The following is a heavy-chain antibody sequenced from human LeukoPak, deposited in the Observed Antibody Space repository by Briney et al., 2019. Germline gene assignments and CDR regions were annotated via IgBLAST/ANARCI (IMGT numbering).Heavy chain of an antibody. J-gene: IGHJ4*02. Sequence: GGSLRLSCAASGFIFSSYAMSWVRQAPGRGLEWVASIRASGDSTYYAESLKGRFTISRDNSQSTLFLKSNSLRADDTAEYYCARAWDYGSGFVFDSWGQGTLVTVSS. V-gene: IGHV3-23*01. D-gene: IGHD3-10*01. CDR3: ARAWDYGSGFVFDS. CDR1: GFIFSSYA. CDR2: IRASGDST.